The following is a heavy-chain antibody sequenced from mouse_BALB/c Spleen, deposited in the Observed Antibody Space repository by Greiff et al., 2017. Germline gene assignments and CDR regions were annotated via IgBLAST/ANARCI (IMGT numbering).Heavy chain of an antibody. CDR1: GYTFTDYA. CDR3: ERSTTVVDYYAMDY. V-gene: IGHV1S137*01. J-gene: IGHJ4*01. Sequence: VQLQQSGAELVRPGVSVKFSCTGSGYTFTDYAMHWVKQRHAKSLEWIGVISTYYGDASYNQKFKGKATMTVDKSSSTAYMELARLTSEDSAIYYGERSTTVVDYYAMDYWGQGTSVTVSS. CDR2: ISTYYGDA. D-gene: IGHD1-1*01.